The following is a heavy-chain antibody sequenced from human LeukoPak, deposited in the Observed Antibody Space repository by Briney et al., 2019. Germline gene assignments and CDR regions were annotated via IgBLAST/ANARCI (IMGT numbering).Heavy chain of an antibody. J-gene: IGHJ4*02. CDR3: ARGRKRYRSGGSCPALDY. D-gene: IGHD2-15*01. V-gene: IGHV4-34*01. CDR2: INHSGST. Sequence: SETLSLTCAVYGGSFSGYYWSWIRQPPGKGLEWIGEINHSGSTNYNPSLKSRVTISVDTSKNQFSLKLSSVTAADTAVYYCARGRKRYRSGGSCPALDYWGQGTLVTVSS. CDR1: GGSFSGYY.